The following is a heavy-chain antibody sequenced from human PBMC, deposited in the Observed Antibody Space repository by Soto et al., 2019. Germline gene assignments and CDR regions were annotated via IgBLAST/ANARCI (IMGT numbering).Heavy chain of an antibody. J-gene: IGHJ5*02. CDR2: IKEDGGEK. CDR3: ARDIRNAEDSISDP. Sequence: EVQLVESGGGLVQPGGSLRLSYVASGFTFSSSWMSWVRQAPGKGLEWVANIKEDGGEKHYVDSVKGRFTFARDSAKSTLDLQMDSLRAEDTAVYYCARDIRNAEDSISDPWGKGTLVTVAS. V-gene: IGHV3-7*03. CDR1: GFTFSSSW. D-gene: IGHD3-22*01.